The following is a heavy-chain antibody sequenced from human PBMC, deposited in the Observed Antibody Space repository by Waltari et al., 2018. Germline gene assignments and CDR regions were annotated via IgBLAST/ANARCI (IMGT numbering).Heavy chain of an antibody. CDR1: GYTFPAYS. J-gene: IGHJ4*02. CDR2: IDPNSGVT. V-gene: IGHV1-2*02. Sequence: QVQLVQSGAEVKRPGASVTVSCKPSGYTFPAYSIPWVRQAPQGLEWKGWIDPNSGVTNYEQKFQGRVTMTRDTSISTTYMDLSNLRSDDTAVYYCARGPSTGAFDYWGQGTLVTVSS. CDR3: ARGPSTGAFDY.